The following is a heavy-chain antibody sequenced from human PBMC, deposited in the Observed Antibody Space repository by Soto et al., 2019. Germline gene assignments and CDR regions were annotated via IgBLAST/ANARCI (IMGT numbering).Heavy chain of an antibody. CDR3: ARGARELLHTYYYYGMDV. CDR2: IIPIFGTA. CDR1: GGTFSSYA. J-gene: IGHJ6*02. V-gene: IGHV1-69*13. D-gene: IGHD3-10*01. Sequence: AASVKVSCKASGGTFSSYAISWVRQAPGQGLEWMGGIIPIFGTANYAQKFQGRVTITADESTSTAYMELSSLRSEDTAVYYCARGARELLHTYYYYGMDVWGQGTTVTVSS.